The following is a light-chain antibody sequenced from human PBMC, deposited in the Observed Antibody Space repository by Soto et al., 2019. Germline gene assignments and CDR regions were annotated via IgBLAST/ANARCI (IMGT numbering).Light chain of an antibody. J-gene: IGLJ1*01. CDR3: CSYAGSSTRYV. CDR2: EVS. Sequence: VLTQPASVSGSPGQSTTTSCKGNSREFGSYNLVSWYQQHPGKAPKLMIYEVSKRPSGVSNRFSGSKSGNTASLTISGLQAEDEADYYCCSYAGSSTRYVFGTGTKVTVL. V-gene: IGLV2-23*02. CDR1: SREFGSYNL.